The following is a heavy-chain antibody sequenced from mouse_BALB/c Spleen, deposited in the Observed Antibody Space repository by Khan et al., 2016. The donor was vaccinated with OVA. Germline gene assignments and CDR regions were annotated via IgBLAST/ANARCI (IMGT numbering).Heavy chain of an antibody. CDR2: ISSGGDNT. CDR3: ARANYGNFAY. Sequence: EVELVESGGGLVKPGGSLKLSCAASGFIFSSYTMSWIRQTPEKRLEWVATISSGGDNTYYPDSVKGRFTISRDNAKNTLYLQMSSLRSEDTALYYCARANYGNFAYWGQGTLVTVSA. CDR1: GFIFSSYT. J-gene: IGHJ3*01. V-gene: IGHV5-9*01. D-gene: IGHD2-1*01.